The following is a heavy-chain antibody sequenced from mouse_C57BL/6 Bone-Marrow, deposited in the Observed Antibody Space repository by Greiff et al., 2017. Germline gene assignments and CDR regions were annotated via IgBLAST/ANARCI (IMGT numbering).Heavy chain of an antibody. CDR1: GYTFTSYW. Sequence: VQLQQPGAELVKPGASVKLSCKASGYTFTSYWMHWVKQRPGQGLEWIGMIHPSDSDTNYNQKFKGKATLTVDKSSSTAYMQLSSLTSEDSAVYYCALGAAQATEFAYWGQGTLVTVSA. J-gene: IGHJ3*01. V-gene: IGHV1-74*01. D-gene: IGHD3-2*02. CDR2: IHPSDSDT. CDR3: ALGAAQATEFAY.